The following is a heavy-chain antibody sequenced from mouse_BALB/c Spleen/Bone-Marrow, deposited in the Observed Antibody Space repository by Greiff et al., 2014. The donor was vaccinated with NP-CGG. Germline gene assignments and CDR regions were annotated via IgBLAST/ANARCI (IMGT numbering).Heavy chain of an antibody. J-gene: IGHJ2*01. CDR3: ARNYYDGYPFDY. CDR1: GYSFSGYT. Sequence: EVQLQESGPELVKPGASMKISCKASGYSFSGYTMNWVKQSHGKNLEWIGLINPYNGGTTYNQKFKGKATLTVDKSSSTAYMELLSLTSEDSAVYYCARNYYDGYPFDYWGQGTTLTVSS. V-gene: IGHV1-18*01. D-gene: IGHD2-3*01. CDR2: INPYNGGT.